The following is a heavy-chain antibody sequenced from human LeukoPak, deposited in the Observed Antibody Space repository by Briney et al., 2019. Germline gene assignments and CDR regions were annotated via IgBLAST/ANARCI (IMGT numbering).Heavy chain of an antibody. V-gene: IGHV4-4*07. CDR2: IYTSGST. D-gene: IGHD2-8*01. CDR3: AREGCTNGVCYPPGPDY. J-gene: IGHJ4*02. CDR1: GGSISSYY. Sequence: PSETLSLTCTVSGGSISSYYWSWIRQPAGKGLEWIGRIYTSGSTNYNPSLKSRVTISVDKSKNQFSLKLRSVTAADTAVYYCAREGCTNGVCYPPGPDYWGQGTLVTVSS.